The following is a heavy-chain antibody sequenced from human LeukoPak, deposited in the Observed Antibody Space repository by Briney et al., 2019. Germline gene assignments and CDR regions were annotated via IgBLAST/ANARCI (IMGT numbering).Heavy chain of an antibody. D-gene: IGHD6-13*01. CDR3: ARGGYSSSRWRGGEGFDY. V-gene: IGHV1-2*04. J-gene: IGHJ4*02. Sequence: ASVKVSCKASGYTFTGYYMHWVRQAPGQGLEWMGWINPNSGGTNYAQKFQGWVTMTRDTSISTAYMELSRLRSDDTAVYYCARGGYSSSRWRGGEGFDYWGQGTLVTVSS. CDR1: GYTFTGYY. CDR2: INPNSGGT.